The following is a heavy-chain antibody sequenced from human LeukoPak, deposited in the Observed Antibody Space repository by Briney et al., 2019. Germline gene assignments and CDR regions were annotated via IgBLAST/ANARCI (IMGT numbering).Heavy chain of an antibody. Sequence: PSETLSRTCTVSGGSIRSYYWSWIRQPPGKGLEWIGYIYFSGSTSYNPSLKSRVTISVDRSKNQFSLKLSSVAAADTAVYYCARSYDTNFDYWGQGTLVTVSS. D-gene: IGHD3-3*01. CDR2: IYFSGST. CDR1: GGSIRSYY. V-gene: IGHV4-59*01. CDR3: ARSYDTNFDY. J-gene: IGHJ4*02.